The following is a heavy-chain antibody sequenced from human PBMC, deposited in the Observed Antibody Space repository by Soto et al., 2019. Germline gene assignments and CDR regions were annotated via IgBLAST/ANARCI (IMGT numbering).Heavy chain of an antibody. D-gene: IGHD3-10*02. CDR3: ARGYVRNFDY. Sequence: PSETLSPTRAVYGGSFSGYYWDWGRQPPGKGLEWIGEINHSGSTNYNPSLKSRVTISVDTSKNQFSLRLSSVTAADTAVYYCARGYVRNFDYWGQGTLVTVSS. V-gene: IGHV4-34*01. CDR2: INHSGST. CDR1: GGSFSGYY. J-gene: IGHJ4*02.